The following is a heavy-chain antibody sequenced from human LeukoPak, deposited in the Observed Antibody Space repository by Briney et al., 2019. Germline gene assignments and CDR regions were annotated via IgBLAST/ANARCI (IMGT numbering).Heavy chain of an antibody. CDR3: VRTEQWPGRRYFDN. CDR1: GGSIGIYY. D-gene: IGHD6-19*01. J-gene: IGHJ4*02. V-gene: IGHV4-59*01. CDR2: IYNSGST. Sequence: PSETLSLTCTVSGGSIGIYYWSWIRQSPGKGLEWIGCIYNSGSTDYNPSLKSRVTISVDTSKNQFSLKLSSVTAADTAVYYRVRTEQWPGRRYFDNWGQGILVTVSS.